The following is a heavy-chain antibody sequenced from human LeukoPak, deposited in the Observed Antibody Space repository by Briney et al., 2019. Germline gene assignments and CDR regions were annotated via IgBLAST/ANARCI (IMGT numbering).Heavy chain of an antibody. J-gene: IGHJ4*02. D-gene: IGHD3-22*01. CDR3: AKGPEQYYYDSSGSPWYFDY. CDR1: GFTFSSYA. V-gene: IGHV3-23*01. CDR2: ISGSGGST. Sequence: TGGSLRLSCAASGFTFSSYAMSWVRQAPGKGLEWVSAISGSGGSTYYADSVKGRFTISRDNSKNTLYLQMNSLRAEDTAVYYCAKGPEQYYYDSSGSPWYFDYWGQGTLVTVSS.